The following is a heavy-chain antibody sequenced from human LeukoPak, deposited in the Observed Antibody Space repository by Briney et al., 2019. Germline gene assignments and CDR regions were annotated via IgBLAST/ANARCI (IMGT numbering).Heavy chain of an antibody. CDR1: GGSFSGYY. CDR2: INHRGST. CDR3: ARKSTAIDY. J-gene: IGHJ4*02. Sequence: PSETLSLTCAVYGGSFSGYYWSWIRQPPGKGLEWIGEINHRGSTNYNPSLKSRVTISVDTSKNQFSLKLTSVTAADTAVYYCARKSTAIDYWGQGTLVTVSS. V-gene: IGHV4-34*01. D-gene: IGHD4-11*01.